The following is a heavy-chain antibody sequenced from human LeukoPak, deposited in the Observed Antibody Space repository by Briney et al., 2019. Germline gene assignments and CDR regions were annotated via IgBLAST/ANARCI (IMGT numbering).Heavy chain of an antibody. D-gene: IGHD3-9*01. J-gene: IGHJ4*02. V-gene: IGHV4-38-2*02. CDR1: GHSISSGYY. Sequence: KTSETLSLTCSVSGHSISSGYYWGWIRQPPGKGLQWIGNIYHSGTSYSNPSLKSRLTMSVDTSKNQFSLKLSSVTAADTAVYYCARDGQHTYGRYFAYWGQGIPVTVSS. CDR2: IYHSGTS. CDR3: ARDGQHTYGRYFAY.